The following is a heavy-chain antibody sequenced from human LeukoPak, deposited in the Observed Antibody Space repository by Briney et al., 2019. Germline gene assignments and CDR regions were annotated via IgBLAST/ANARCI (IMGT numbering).Heavy chain of an antibody. CDR2: VSGSGGGT. D-gene: IGHD1-1*01. CDR1: GFTFSSYA. J-gene: IGHJ6*03. Sequence: PGGSLRLSCAASGFTFSSYAMTWVRQAPGQGLEWVSAVSGSGGGTFYSDSVKGRFTISRDNSKNTLYLQMNSLRAEDTAVYYCAKGGTKLYYYYMDVWGKGTTLTVSS. V-gene: IGHV3-23*01. CDR3: AKGGTKLYYYYMDV.